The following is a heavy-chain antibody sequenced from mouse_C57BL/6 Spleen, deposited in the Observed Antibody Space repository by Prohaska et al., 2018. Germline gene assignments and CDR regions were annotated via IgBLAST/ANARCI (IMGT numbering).Heavy chain of an antibody. D-gene: IGHD1-1*01. V-gene: IGHV2-2*01. CDR1: GFSLTSYG. CDR3: AREGYYYGLYWYFDV. J-gene: IGHJ1*03. CDR2: IWSGGSP. Sequence: GPGLVQPSQSLSITCPVSGFSLTSYGVHWVRQSPGKGLEWLGVIWSGGSPDYNAAFISRLSISKDNSKSQVFFKMNSLQADDTAIYYCAREGYYYGLYWYFDVWGTGTTVTVSS.